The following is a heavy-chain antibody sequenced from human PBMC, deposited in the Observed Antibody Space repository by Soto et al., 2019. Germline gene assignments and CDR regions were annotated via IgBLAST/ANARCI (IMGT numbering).Heavy chain of an antibody. Sequence: EVQLVESGGGLVQPGGSLRLSCAASGFTFSSYWMSWVRQAPGTGLEWVANIKQDGSEQYYVDSVKGRFTISRDNVRNPLYLQMNRLRAEDTAVYYCAREEADSSADLIEPWGQGTLVTVSS. D-gene: IGHD6-19*01. J-gene: IGHJ5*02. CDR3: AREEADSSADLIEP. V-gene: IGHV3-7*01. CDR1: GFTFSSYW. CDR2: IKQDGSEQ.